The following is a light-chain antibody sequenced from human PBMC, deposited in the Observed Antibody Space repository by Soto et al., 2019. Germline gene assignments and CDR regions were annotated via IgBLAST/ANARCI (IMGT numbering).Light chain of an antibody. J-gene: IGKJ1*01. Sequence: DIQMTQSPSSLSASVGDRVTITCRASQSISSYLNWYQQKAGLAPKLLIYAASSLQSGVPSRFSGSGSGTDFTLTISCLQSEDFATYYCQQYYSFPPTFGQGTKVDIK. V-gene: IGKV1-39*01. CDR3: QQYYSFPPT. CDR1: QSISSY. CDR2: AAS.